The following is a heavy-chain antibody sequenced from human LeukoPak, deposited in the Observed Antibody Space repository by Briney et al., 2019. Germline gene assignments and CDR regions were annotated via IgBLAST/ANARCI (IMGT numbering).Heavy chain of an antibody. CDR2: ISGSGGST. CDR1: GFTFSSYA. D-gene: IGHD4-17*01. Sequence: GGSLRLSCAASGFTFSSYAMSWVRQAPGKGLEWVPPISGSGGSTCYADSVKGRFTISRDNSKNRLYLQMNSLRAEDKAVYYCAKDRLTVTTWVDPWGQGTLVTVSS. CDR3: AKDRLTVTTWVDP. V-gene: IGHV3-23*01. J-gene: IGHJ5*02.